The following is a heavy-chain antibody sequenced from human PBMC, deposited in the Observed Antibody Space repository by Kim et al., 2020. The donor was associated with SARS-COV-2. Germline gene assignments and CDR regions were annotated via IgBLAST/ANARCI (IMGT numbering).Heavy chain of an antibody. V-gene: IGHV4-59*01. D-gene: IGHD5-18*01. CDR2: IYYSGST. CDR3: ARDLGVGRQLWFGDYYYYYGMDV. CDR1: GGSISSYY. J-gene: IGHJ6*02. Sequence: SETLSLTCTVSGGSISSYYWSWIRQPPWKGLEWIGYIYYSGSTNYNPSLKSRVTISVDTSKNQFSLKLSSVTAADTAVYYCARDLGVGRQLWFGDYYYYYGMDVWGQGTTVTVSS.